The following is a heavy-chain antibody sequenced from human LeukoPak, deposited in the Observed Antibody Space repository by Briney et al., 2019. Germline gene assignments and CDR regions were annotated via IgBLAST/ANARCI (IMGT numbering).Heavy chain of an antibody. V-gene: IGHV3-11*01. CDR2: ITSSGSTI. CDR3: AKGRRGAAAGIDY. CDR1: GFTFSDYY. J-gene: IGHJ4*02. Sequence: GGSLRLSCAASGFTFSDYYMSWIRQAPGKGLEWVSYITSSGSTIFYADSVKGRFTISRDNAKNSLYLQMNSLRAEDTALYYCAKGRRGAAAGIDYWGQGTLVTVSS. D-gene: IGHD6-13*01.